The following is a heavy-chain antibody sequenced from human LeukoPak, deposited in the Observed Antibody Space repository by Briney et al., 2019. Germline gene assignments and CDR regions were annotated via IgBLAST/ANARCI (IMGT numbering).Heavy chain of an antibody. J-gene: IGHJ4*02. Sequence: SETLSLTCAVYGGSFSGYYWSWIRQPPGKGLEWIGEINHSGSTNYNPSLKSRVTISVDTSKNQFSLKLSSVTAADTAVYYCARGRRRLEVDYRGQGTLVTVSS. V-gene: IGHV4-34*01. CDR2: INHSGST. CDR1: GGSFSGYY. D-gene: IGHD5-12*01. CDR3: ARGRRRLEVDY.